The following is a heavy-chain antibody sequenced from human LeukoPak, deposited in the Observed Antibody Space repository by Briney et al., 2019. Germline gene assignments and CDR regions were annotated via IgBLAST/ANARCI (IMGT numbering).Heavy chain of an antibody. V-gene: IGHV3-21*01. CDR2: ISSSSIYI. D-gene: IGHD3-9*01. CDR3: ARDLSYYDILTGYYNRYYFDY. CDR1: GFTFSNYR. Sequence: GGSLRLSCAASGFTFSNYRMNWVRQAPGKGLEWVSSISSSSIYIYYADSLKGRFTISRDNAKNSLYLQMNSLRAEDTAVYYCARDLSYYDILTGYYNRYYFDYWGQGTLVTVSS. J-gene: IGHJ4*02.